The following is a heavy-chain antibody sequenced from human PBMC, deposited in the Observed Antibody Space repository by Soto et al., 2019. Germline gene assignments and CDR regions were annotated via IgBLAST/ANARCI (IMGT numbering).Heavy chain of an antibody. CDR3: TRAVESHFDY. CDR2: ITSDTNTI. V-gene: IGHV3-48*02. CDR1: GFPFSIYS. J-gene: IGHJ4*02. Sequence: EVQLVESGGGLVQPGGSLRLTCVASGFPFSIYSMNWVRQAPGKGLEWFSYITSDTNTIKYADSVKGRFTISRDNAKNLVYLQANSPTDEDTAVYFCTRAVESHFDYWGQGTVVTVSS. D-gene: IGHD6-19*01.